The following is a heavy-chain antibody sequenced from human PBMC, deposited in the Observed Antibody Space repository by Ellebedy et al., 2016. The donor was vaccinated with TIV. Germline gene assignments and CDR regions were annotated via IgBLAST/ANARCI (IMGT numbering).Heavy chain of an antibody. J-gene: IGHJ5*02. CDR1: GFTFSSYW. CDR3: ARGRYYCSSTSCYAPSWFDP. CDR2: INSDGSST. Sequence: GESLKISXAASGFTFSSYWMHWVRQDPGKGLVWVSRINSDGSSTNYADSVKGRFTISRDNAKNTLYLQMNSLGAEDTAVYFCARGRYYCSSTSCYAPSWFDPWGQGTLVTVSS. V-gene: IGHV3-74*01. D-gene: IGHD2-2*01.